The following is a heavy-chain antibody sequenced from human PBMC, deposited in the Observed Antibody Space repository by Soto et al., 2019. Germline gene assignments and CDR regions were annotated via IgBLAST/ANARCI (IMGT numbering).Heavy chain of an antibody. J-gene: IGHJ4*02. CDR3: ATRLWFYYYGRGSSEAFDI. CDR1: GFTFSNAW. V-gene: IGHV3-15*07. Sequence: GGSLRLSCAASGFTFSNAWMNWVRQAPGKGLEWVGRIKSKTDGGTTDYAAPVKGRFTISRDDSKNTLYLQMNSLKTEDTAVYYCATRLWFYYYGRGSSEAFDIWGQGTLVTVSS. CDR2: IKSKTDGGTT. D-gene: IGHD3-10*01.